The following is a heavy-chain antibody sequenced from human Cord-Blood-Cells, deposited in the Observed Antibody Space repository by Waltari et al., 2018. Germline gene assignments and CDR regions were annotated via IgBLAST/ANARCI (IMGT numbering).Heavy chain of an antibody. Sequence: QVQLVQSGAEVKKPGASVKVSCKASGYTFTGYYMHWVRQAPGQGLEWMGWIHPKIGGTNYAQKCQGRVTMTRDASISTAYMELSRLRSGDTAVYYCARDRGSSTSCYVDYWGQGTLVTVSA. D-gene: IGHD2-2*01. CDR2: IHPKIGGT. CDR3: ARDRGSSTSCYVDY. J-gene: IGHJ4*02. V-gene: IGHV1-2*02. CDR1: GYTFTGYY.